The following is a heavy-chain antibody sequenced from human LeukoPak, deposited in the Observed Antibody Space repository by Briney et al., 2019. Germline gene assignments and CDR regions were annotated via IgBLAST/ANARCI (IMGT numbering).Heavy chain of an antibody. V-gene: IGHV1-69*13. D-gene: IGHD3-16*02. Sequence: GASVKVSCTASGGTFSSYAISWVRQAPGQGLEWMGGIIPIFGTANYAQKFQGRVTITADESTSTAYMELSSLRSEDTAVYYCARDAPYDYVWGSYRHYYFDYWGQGTLVTVSS. J-gene: IGHJ4*02. CDR3: ARDAPYDYVWGSYRHYYFDY. CDR1: GGTFSSYA. CDR2: IIPIFGTA.